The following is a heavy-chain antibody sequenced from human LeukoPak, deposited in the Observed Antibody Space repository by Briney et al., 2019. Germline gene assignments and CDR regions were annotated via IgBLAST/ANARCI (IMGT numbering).Heavy chain of an antibody. J-gene: IGHJ4*02. CDR1: GYTFTSYF. D-gene: IGHD6-6*01. CDR3: ARALSNSRLYYFDY. CDR2: INPNSGGT. V-gene: IGHV1-2*02. Sequence: ASVKVSRKASGYTFTSYFIHWVRQAPGQGLEWVGWINPNSGGTNDAQKFQGRVTMTRDTSIRTAYMELSSLRSDDTAVYYCARALSNSRLYYFDYWGQGTLVTVSS.